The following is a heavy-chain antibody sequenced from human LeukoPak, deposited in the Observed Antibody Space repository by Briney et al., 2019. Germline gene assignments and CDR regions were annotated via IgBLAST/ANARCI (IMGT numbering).Heavy chain of an antibody. CDR2: IRYDGSNK. J-gene: IGHJ4*02. V-gene: IGHV3-30*02. Sequence: GGSLRLSCAASGFTLSSYGMHWVRQAPGKGLEWVAFIRYDGSNKYYADSVKGRFSISRDNSKNTLYLQMNRLRAEDTAVYYCAKGRGYSYGLPFLYWGQGTLVTVSS. D-gene: IGHD5-18*01. CDR3: AKGRGYSYGLPFLY. CDR1: GFTLSSYG.